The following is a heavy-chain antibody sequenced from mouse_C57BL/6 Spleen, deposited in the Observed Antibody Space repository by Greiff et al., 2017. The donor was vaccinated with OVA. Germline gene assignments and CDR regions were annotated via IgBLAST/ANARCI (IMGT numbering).Heavy chain of an antibody. D-gene: IGHD2-4*01. V-gene: IGHV1-81*01. Sequence: VKLMESGAELARPGASVKLSCKASGYTFTSYGISWVKQRTGQGLEWIGEIYPRSGNTYYNEKFKGKATLTADKSSSTAYMELRSLTSEDSAVYFCARNYDPFYYFDYWGQGTTLTVSS. CDR2: IYPRSGNT. CDR3: ARNYDPFYYFDY. CDR1: GYTFTSYG. J-gene: IGHJ2*01.